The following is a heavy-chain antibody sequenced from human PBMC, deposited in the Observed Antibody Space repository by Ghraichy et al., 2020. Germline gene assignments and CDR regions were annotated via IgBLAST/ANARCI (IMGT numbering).Heavy chain of an antibody. Sequence: SCVASGFTFSDYYMTWIRQAPGKGLEWVSHISGSGYAIDYADSVKGRFTISRDNAKNSLYLQMDSLRAEDTAVYYCARGRHMDVWGQGTTVTVSS. CDR2: ISGSGYAI. CDR1: GFTFSDYY. CDR3: ARGRHMDV. J-gene: IGHJ6*02. V-gene: IGHV3-11*01.